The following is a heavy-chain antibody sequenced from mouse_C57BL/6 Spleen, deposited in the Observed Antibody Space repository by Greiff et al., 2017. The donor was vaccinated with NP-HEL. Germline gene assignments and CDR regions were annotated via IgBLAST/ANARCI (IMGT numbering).Heavy chain of an antibody. D-gene: IGHD3-3*01. CDR2: INPNNGGT. CDR3: ARSGTDAMDY. J-gene: IGHJ4*01. CDR1: GYTFTDYY. Sequence: EVKLQQSGPELVKPGASVKISCKASGYTFTDYYMNWVKQSHGKSLEWIGDINPNNGGTSYNQKFKGKATLTVDKSSSTAYMELRSLTSEDSAVYYCARSGTDAMDYWGQGTSGTVSS. V-gene: IGHV1-26*01.